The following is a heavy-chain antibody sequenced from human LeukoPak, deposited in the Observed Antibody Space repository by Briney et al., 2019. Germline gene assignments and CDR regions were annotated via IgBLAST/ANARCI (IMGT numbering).Heavy chain of an antibody. V-gene: IGHV3-30*02. J-gene: IGHJ3*02. CDR1: GFTLSSYG. D-gene: IGHD3-22*01. CDR3: AKDRRYDSSGKDAFDI. Sequence: PGGSLRLSCAASGFTLSSYGMHWVRQAPGKGLEWVAFIRYDGSNKYYADSVKGRFTISRDNSKNTLYLQMNSLRAEDTAVYYCAKDRRYDSSGKDAFDIWGQGTMVTVSS. CDR2: IRYDGSNK.